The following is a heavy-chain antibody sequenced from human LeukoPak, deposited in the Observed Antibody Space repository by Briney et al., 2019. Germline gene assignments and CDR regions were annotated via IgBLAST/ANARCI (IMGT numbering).Heavy chain of an antibody. J-gene: IGHJ4*02. CDR1: GFNLISYS. Sequence: AGGALGLSCAASGFNLISYSMNWVRQAPGKGLEWVPSISSSSSYIYYADSVKGRFTISRDNAKNSLYLQMNSLRAEDTAVYYCAREEDWGQGTLVTVSS. V-gene: IGHV3-21*01. CDR2: ISSSSSYI. CDR3: AREED.